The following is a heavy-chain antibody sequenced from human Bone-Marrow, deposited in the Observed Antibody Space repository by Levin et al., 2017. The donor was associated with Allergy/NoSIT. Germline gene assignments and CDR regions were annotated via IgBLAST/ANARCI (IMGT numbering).Heavy chain of an antibody. Sequence: SETLSLTCTVSGGSISSYYWSWIRQPPGKGLEWIGYIYYSGSTNYNPSLKSRVTISVDTSKNQFSLKLSSVTAADTAVYYCARWDHYGSGSYASYWGQGTLVTVSS. D-gene: IGHD3-10*01. J-gene: IGHJ4*02. CDR1: GGSISSYY. V-gene: IGHV4-59*01. CDR3: ARWDHYGSGSYASY. CDR2: IYYSGST.